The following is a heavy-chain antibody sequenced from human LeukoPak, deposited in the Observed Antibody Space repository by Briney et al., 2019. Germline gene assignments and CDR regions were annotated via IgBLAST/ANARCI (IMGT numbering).Heavy chain of an antibody. CDR3: AKDFWSTYDAY. D-gene: IGHD3-3*01. J-gene: IGHJ4*02. Sequence: GSLRLSCAASGFTFSDFGMHWVRQAPGKGLEWVAYIRNDGGSRMYADSVKGRFTISRDDSKNTLSLQMNSLRAEDTALYYCAKDFWSTYDAYWGQGTVVTVSS. V-gene: IGHV3-30*02. CDR1: GFTFSDFG. CDR2: IRNDGGSR.